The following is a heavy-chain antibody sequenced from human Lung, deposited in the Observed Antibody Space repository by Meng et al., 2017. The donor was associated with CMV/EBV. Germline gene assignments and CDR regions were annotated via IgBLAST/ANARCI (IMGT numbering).Heavy chain of an antibody. J-gene: IGHJ5*02. Sequence: VQLGQSGPELKKPGASVKVSCKASGYTFSTYTINWVRQAHGRGLEWMGWISTNTGTPTYTQGFTGRFVFSLDTSVSTAYLQISSLKAEDTAVYYCARGGNFDPWGQGTLVTVSS. CDR1: GYTFSTYT. V-gene: IGHV7-4-1*02. CDR3: ARGGNFDP. D-gene: IGHD2/OR15-2a*01. CDR2: ISTNTGTP.